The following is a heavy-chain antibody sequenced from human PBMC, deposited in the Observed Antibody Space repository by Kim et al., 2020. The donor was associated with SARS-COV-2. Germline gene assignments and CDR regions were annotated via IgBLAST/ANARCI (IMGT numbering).Heavy chain of an antibody. J-gene: IGHJ4*02. CDR3: AREDYYYDSSGYHIID. Sequence: SETLSLTCAVSGGSISSSNWWSWVRQPPGKGLEWIGEIYHSGSTNYNPSLKSRVTISVDKSKNQFSLKLSSVTAADTAVYYCAREDYYYDSSGYHIIDWGQGTLVTVSS. V-gene: IGHV4-4*02. D-gene: IGHD3-22*01. CDR2: IYHSGST. CDR1: GGSISSSNW.